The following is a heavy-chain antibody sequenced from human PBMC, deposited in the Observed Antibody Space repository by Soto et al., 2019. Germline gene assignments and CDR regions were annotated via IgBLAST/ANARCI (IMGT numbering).Heavy chain of an antibody. CDR1: GGSISSGGYY. Sequence: QVQLQESGPGLVKPSQTLSLTCTVSGGSISSGGYYWSWIRQHPGKGLEWIGYIYYSGSTYYNPSLKSRVTRAVDTSKNQFSLKLSSVTAADTAVYYCASQDYGGNSACDIWGQGTMVTVSS. CDR3: ASQDYGGNSACDI. J-gene: IGHJ3*02. V-gene: IGHV4-31*03. D-gene: IGHD4-17*01. CDR2: IYYSGST.